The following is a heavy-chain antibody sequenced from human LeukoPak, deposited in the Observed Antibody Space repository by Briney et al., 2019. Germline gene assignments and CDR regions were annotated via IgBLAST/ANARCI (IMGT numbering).Heavy chain of an antibody. CDR3: ARDGLNDSSGYYYVPIDY. V-gene: IGHV1-18*01. Sequence: ASVKVSCKASGYTFTSYGISWVRQAPGQGLEWMGWISAYNGNTNYAQKLQGRVTMTTDTSTSTAYMELRSLRSDDTAVYYCARDGLNDSSGYYYVPIDYWGQGTLVTVSS. CDR2: ISAYNGNT. J-gene: IGHJ4*02. CDR1: GYTFTSYG. D-gene: IGHD3-22*01.